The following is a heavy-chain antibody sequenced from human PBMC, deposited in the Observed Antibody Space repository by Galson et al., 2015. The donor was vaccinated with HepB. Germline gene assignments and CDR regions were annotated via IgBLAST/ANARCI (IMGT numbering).Heavy chain of an antibody. V-gene: IGHV3-66*01. CDR2: IYSGGST. CDR1: GFTVSSNY. Sequence: SLRLSCAASGFTVSSNYMSWVRQAPGKGLEWVSVIYSGGSTYYADSVKGRFTISRDNSKNTLYLQMNSLRAEDTAVYYCARMGTFCSGYDSSLFEGDCYYYYYGMDVWGQGTTVTVSS. J-gene: IGHJ6*02. D-gene: IGHD5-12*01. CDR3: ARMGTFCSGYDSSLFEGDCYYYYYGMDV.